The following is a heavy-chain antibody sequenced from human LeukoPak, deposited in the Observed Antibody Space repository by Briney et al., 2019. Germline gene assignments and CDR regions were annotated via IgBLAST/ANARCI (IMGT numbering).Heavy chain of an antibody. CDR1: ESTFSSFP. Sequence: GGSLSLSCTASESTFSSFPMSWVRQAPGRGLEWTSPISSSGSLIYYADSLKGRFTVSRDNAKNSLYVQMNSLRAEDTALYYCAKIGVSGQWYFDLWGRGTLVTVSS. CDR3: AKIGVSGQWYFDL. V-gene: IGHV3-21*01. CDR2: ISSSGSLI. J-gene: IGHJ2*01. D-gene: IGHD5/OR15-5a*01.